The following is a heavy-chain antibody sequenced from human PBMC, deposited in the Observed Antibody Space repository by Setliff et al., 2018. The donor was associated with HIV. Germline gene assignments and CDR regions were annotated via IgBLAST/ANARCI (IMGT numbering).Heavy chain of an antibody. CDR1: GGSISGYY. Sequence: SETLSLTCTVSGGSISGYYWSWIRQPPGKGLEWIGYIFYSGSTNYNPSLKSRVTISVDTSKSQFSLKLSSVTAADTAVYYCARDNYYDSSGIDYWGQGTLVTVSS. J-gene: IGHJ4*02. CDR3: ARDNYYDSSGIDY. V-gene: IGHV4-59*01. CDR2: IFYSGST. D-gene: IGHD3-22*01.